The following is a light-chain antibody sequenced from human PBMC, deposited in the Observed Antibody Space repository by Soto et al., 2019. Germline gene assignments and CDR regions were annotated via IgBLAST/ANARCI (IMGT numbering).Light chain of an antibody. J-gene: IGKJ3*01. CDR3: QQYDSTPLT. CDR2: LAS. V-gene: IGKV4-1*01. Sequence: DIVMTQSPDSLAVSLGERATINCKSSQSVLYSSNNKNYLAWYQQKPGQPPKLLIYLASTRESGVPDRFSGSGSETDFTLTIRSQQAEDGAVYYCQQYDSTPLTFGPGTKVDIK. CDR1: QSVLYSSNNKNY.